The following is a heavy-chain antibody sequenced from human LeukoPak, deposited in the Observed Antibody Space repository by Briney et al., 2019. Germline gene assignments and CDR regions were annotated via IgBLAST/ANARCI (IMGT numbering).Heavy chain of an antibody. J-gene: IGHJ4*02. CDR3: ARVIAAAGTAYFDY. Sequence: SETLSLTCTVSGGSISSYYWSWIRQPPGKGLEWIGYIYYSGSTNYNPSLKSRVTITVDTSKNQFSLKLSSVTAADTAVYYCARVIAAAGTAYFDYWGQGTLVTVSS. D-gene: IGHD6-13*01. CDR1: GGSISSYY. V-gene: IGHV4-59*01. CDR2: IYYSGST.